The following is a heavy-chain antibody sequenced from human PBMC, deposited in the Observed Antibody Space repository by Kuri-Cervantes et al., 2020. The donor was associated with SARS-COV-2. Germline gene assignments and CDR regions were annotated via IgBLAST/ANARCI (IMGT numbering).Heavy chain of an antibody. CDR3: AGSSGWYTYYYYGMDV. CDR2: IYYSGST. D-gene: IGHD6-19*01. J-gene: IGHJ6*02. CDR1: GFTFSTYA. V-gene: IGHV4-59*01. Sequence: ESLKISCAASGFTFSTYAMTWIRQPPGKGLEWIGSIYYSGSTNYNPSLKSRVTISVDTSKNQFSLKLSSVTAADTAVYYCAGSSGWYTYYYYGMDVWGQGTTVTVSS.